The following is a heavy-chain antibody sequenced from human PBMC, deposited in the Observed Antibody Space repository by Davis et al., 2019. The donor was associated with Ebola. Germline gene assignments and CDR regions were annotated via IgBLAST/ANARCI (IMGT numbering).Heavy chain of an antibody. D-gene: IGHD6-19*01. V-gene: IGHV3-23*01. CDR1: GFTFSNYA. CDR3: VKLYSSEWLVPFDN. CDR2: VSGSGGNT. Sequence: GESLKISCAASGFTFSNYAMSWVRQAPGKGLEWVSGVSGSGGNTYYADSVKGRFTISRDNAKNTLHLQMNSLRAEDTAVYYCVKLYSSEWLVPFDNWGQGALVTVSS. J-gene: IGHJ4*02.